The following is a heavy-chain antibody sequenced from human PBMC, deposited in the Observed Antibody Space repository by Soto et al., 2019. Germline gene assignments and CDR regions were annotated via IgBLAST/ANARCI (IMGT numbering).Heavy chain of an antibody. CDR2: ISSSSSYI. V-gene: IGHV3-21*01. Sequence: GGSLRLSCAASGFTFSSYSMNWVRQAPGKGLEWVSSISSSSSYIYYAVSVKGRFTISGDNAKNSLYLQMNSLRAEDTAVYYCARLGGCSGGSCYDYYYYMDVWGKGTTVTVSS. CDR3: ARLGGCSGGSCYDYYYYMDV. D-gene: IGHD2-15*01. CDR1: GFTFSSYS. J-gene: IGHJ6*03.